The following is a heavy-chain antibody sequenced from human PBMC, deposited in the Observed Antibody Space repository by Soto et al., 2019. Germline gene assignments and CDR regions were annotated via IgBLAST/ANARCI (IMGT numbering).Heavy chain of an antibody. D-gene: IGHD3-3*01. V-gene: IGHV3-15*01. CDR1: GFTFSNAW. J-gene: IGHJ4*02. CDR3: TTDWAGYDFWSGYSSFDY. Sequence: EVQLVESGGGLVKPGGSLRLSCAASGFTFSNAWMSWVRQAPGKGLEWVGRIKSKTDGGTTDYAAPVKGRFTISRDDSKNTLYLQMNSLKTDDTAVYYCTTDWAGYDFWSGYSSFDYWGQGTLVTVSS. CDR2: IKSKTDGGTT.